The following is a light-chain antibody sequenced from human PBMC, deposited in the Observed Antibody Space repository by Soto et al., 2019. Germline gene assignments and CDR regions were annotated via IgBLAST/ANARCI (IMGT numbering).Light chain of an antibody. CDR3: SSYTSSSTL. Sequence: QSALTQPASVSASHGQAITPPCTGTSNDAGSYNYVSCYQQHPGKANKLMIYEVSDWPSGISCRFSSSKTDNPASLTLCGLQTDDEADYYCSSYTSSSTLFGAGTKVT. V-gene: IGLV2-14*01. CDR1: SNDAGSYNY. J-gene: IGLJ1*01. CDR2: EVS.